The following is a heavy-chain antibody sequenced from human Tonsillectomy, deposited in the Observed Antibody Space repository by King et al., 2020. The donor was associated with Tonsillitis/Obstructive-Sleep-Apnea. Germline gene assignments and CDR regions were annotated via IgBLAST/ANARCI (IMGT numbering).Heavy chain of an antibody. D-gene: IGHD3-3*01. CDR3: ARIAIFGVVITRFHYFDY. CDR2: IYPGDSDT. CDR1: GYSFTSYW. V-gene: IGHV5-51*01. Sequence: QLVQSGAEVKKPGESLKISCKGSGYSFTSYWIGWVRQMPGKGLEWMGIIYPGDSDTRYSPSFQGQVTISADKSISTAYLQWSSLKASDTAMYYCARIAIFGVVITRFHYFDYWGQGTLVTVSS. J-gene: IGHJ4*02.